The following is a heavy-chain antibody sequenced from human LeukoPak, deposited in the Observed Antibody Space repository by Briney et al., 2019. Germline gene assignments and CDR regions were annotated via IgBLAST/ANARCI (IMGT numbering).Heavy chain of an antibody. CDR2: FDPEDGET. V-gene: IGHV1-24*01. D-gene: IGHD3-10*01. Sequence: ASVKVSFKVSGYTLTELSMHWVRQAPGKGLEWMGGFDPEDGETIYAQKFQGRVTMTEDTSTDTAYMELSSLRSEDTAVYYCATSIDYYGSGSQLGYWGQGTLVTVSS. CDR3: ATSIDYYGSGSQLGY. J-gene: IGHJ4*02. CDR1: GYTLTELS.